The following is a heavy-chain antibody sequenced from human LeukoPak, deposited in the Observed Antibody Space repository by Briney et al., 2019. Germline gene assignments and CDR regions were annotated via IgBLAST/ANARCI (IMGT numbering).Heavy chain of an antibody. Sequence: GGSLRLSCEASGFTFSSYGMHWVRQAPGKGPEWVAFIGYDGRNKYYADSVKGRITISRDNSKNTLYLQMNSLRAEDTAVYYCAKVSLPYCSSTSCYLNYWGQGTLVTVSS. V-gene: IGHV3-30*02. J-gene: IGHJ4*02. CDR1: GFTFSSYG. CDR3: AKVSLPYCSSTSCYLNY. CDR2: IGYDGRNK. D-gene: IGHD2-2*01.